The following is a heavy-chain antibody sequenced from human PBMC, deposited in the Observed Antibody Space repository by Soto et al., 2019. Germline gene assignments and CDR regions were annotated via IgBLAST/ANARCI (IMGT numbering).Heavy chain of an antibody. J-gene: IGHJ4*02. Sequence: GGSLRLSCAASGFTFSSYAMNWVRQAPGRGLEWVSAISSSGGNSYYADSVKGRFTISRDKSKNTLYLQMNSLRAEDTAVYYCAKERDQHRYFDCWGQGTLVTISS. D-gene: IGHD2-2*01. V-gene: IGHV3-23*01. CDR3: AKERDQHRYFDC. CDR2: ISSSGGNS. CDR1: GFTFSSYA.